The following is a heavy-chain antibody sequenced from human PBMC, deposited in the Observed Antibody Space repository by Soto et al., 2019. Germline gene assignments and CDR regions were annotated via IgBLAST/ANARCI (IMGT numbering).Heavy chain of an antibody. J-gene: IGHJ6*02. D-gene: IGHD6-19*01. CDR2: INHGGST. CDR1: GGSFSGYY. V-gene: IGHV4-34*01. Sequence: QVQLQQWGAGLLKPSETLSLTCAVYGGSFSGYYWTWIRQPPGKGLEWIGQINHGGSTIYNPSLKSRVTMSIDTSKIQFSLRLTSVTAAETGVYYCARARGRSSGWGAYYYYGLDVWGQGTTVTVSS. CDR3: ARARGRSSGWGAYYYYGLDV.